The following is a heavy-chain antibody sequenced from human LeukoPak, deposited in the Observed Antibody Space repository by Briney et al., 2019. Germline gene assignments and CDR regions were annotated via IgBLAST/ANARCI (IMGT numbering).Heavy chain of an antibody. CDR1: GYTFTSYD. D-gene: IGHD3-3*01. Sequence: EASVKLSCKASGYTFTSYDINWVRQATGQGLEWMGWMNPNSGNTGYAQKFQGRVTITGNTSISTAYMELSSLRSEDTAVYYCARGRYYDFWSGYGSPWGQGTLVTVSS. J-gene: IGHJ5*02. CDR3: ARGRYYDFWSGYGSP. V-gene: IGHV1-8*03. CDR2: MNPNSGNT.